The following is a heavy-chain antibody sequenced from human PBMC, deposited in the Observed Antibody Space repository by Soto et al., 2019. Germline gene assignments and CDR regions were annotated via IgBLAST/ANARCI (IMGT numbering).Heavy chain of an antibody. D-gene: IGHD2-2*02. CDR3: ARSDKQIPCFDY. CDR2: ISSSSSYI. CDR1: GFTFSSYS. Sequence: EVQLVESGGGLVKPGGSLRLSCAASGFTFSSYSMNWVRQAPGKGLEWVSSISSSSSYIYYADSVKGRFTISRDNAKNSLYLQMNSLRAEDTAVYYCARSDKQIPCFDYWGQGTLVTVSS. J-gene: IGHJ4*02. V-gene: IGHV3-21*01.